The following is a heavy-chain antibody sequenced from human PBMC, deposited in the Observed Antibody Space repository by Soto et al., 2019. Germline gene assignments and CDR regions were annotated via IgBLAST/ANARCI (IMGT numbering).Heavy chain of an antibody. D-gene: IGHD6-13*01. J-gene: IGHJ4*02. Sequence: SVKVSCKASGGTFSSYAISWVRQAPGQGLEWMGGIIPIFGTANYAQKFQGRVTITADESTSTAYMELSSLRSEDTAVYYCARDWAPYSSSWETNDYWGQGSLVTGSS. CDR1: GGTFSSYA. CDR3: ARDWAPYSSSWETNDY. V-gene: IGHV1-69*13. CDR2: IIPIFGTA.